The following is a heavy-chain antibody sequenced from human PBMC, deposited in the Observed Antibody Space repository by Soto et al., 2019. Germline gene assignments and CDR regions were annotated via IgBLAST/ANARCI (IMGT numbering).Heavy chain of an antibody. Sequence: ASVKVSCKASGYTFTSYAMHWVRQAPGQRLEWMGWINAGNGNTKYSQKFQGRVTITRDTSANTAYMELSSLRSEDTAVYYCARDHEVEDNNHHYGMDVWGQGTTVTVSS. CDR1: GYTFTSYA. J-gene: IGHJ6*02. V-gene: IGHV1-3*01. CDR2: INAGNGNT. D-gene: IGHD2-15*01. CDR3: ARDHEVEDNNHHYGMDV.